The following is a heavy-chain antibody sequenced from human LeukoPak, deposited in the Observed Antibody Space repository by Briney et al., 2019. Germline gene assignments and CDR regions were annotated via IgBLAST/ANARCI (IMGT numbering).Heavy chain of an antibody. CDR3: ARDPLMVVVPAAIEFDP. J-gene: IGHJ5*02. V-gene: IGHV1-46*01. CDR1: GYTFTSYH. Sequence: ASVKVSCTASGYTFTSYHMHSVRHPPGQGLEWMGIINPSGGSTSYAQKFQGRVTMTRDTSTSTVYMELSSLRSEDTAVYYCARDPLMVVVPAAIEFDPWGQGTLVTVSS. D-gene: IGHD2-2*02. CDR2: INPSGGST.